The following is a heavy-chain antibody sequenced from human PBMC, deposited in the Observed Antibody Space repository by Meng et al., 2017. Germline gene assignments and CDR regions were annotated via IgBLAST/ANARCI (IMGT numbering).Heavy chain of an antibody. D-gene: IGHD6-13*01. J-gene: IGHJ6*02. CDR2: INHSGST. V-gene: IGHV4-34*01. CDR3: ARDQEGYSSSQSYYYYGMDV. Sequence: GSLRLSCAVYGGSFSGYYWSWIRQPPGKGLEWIGEINHSGSTNYNPSLKSRVTISVDTSKNQFSLKLSSVTAADTAVYYCARDQEGYSSSQSYYYYGMDVWGQGTTVTVSS. CDR1: GGSFSGYY.